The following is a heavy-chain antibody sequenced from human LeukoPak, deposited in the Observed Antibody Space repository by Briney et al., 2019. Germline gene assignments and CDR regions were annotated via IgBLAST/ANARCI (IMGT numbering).Heavy chain of an antibody. CDR3: ARVSDEQLVIDY. J-gene: IGHJ4*02. CDR2: IYHSGST. Sequence: PSETLSLTCTVSGGSISSGGYYWSWIRQPPGKGLEWIGYIYHSGSTYYNPSLKSRVTISVDRSKNQFSLKLSSVTAADTAVYYCARVSDEQLVIDYWGQGTLVTVSS. V-gene: IGHV4-30-2*01. CDR1: GGSISSGGYY. D-gene: IGHD6-13*01.